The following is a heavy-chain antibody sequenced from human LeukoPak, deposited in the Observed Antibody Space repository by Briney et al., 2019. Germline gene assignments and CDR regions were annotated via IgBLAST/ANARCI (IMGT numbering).Heavy chain of an antibody. V-gene: IGHV3-30*02. J-gene: IGHJ3*02. CDR3: RCGSGTYSDVFDI. CDR1: GFTFSYYG. D-gene: IGHD3-10*01. Sequence: GGSLRLSCVASGFTFSYYGIHWVRQAPGKGLEWVTFIRSDGSDKYYADSVKGRFTISRDNSKNTLYLQMNSLRAEDTAVCYCRCGSGTYSDVFDIWGQGTMVTVSS. CDR2: IRSDGSDK.